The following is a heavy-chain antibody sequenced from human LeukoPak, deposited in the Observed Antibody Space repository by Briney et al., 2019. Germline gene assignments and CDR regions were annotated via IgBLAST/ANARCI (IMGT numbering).Heavy chain of an antibody. CDR1: EFTFSNYA. CDR3: AKGTGINHYHWIDP. CDR2: ISGGGCST. D-gene: IGHD1-14*01. J-gene: IGHJ5*02. V-gene: IGHV3-23*01. Sequence: GGSLRLSCAASEFTFSNYAMNWLRQAPGKGLEWVTDISGGGCSTYYAHPVKGLYTLSRDHSKNTLYLDDETLSTEDSALLYFAKGTGINHYHWIDPWGQGTLVTVSS.